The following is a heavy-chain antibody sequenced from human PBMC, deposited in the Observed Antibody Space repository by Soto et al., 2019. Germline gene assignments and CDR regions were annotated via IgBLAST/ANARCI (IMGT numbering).Heavy chain of an antibody. J-gene: IGHJ6*02. CDR1: GYSFTNND. D-gene: IGHD1-1*01. CDR3: ARGKGMEENYYYYGMDI. V-gene: IGHV1-8*01. CDR2: MNPGSGDT. Sequence: ASVKVSCKASGYSFTNNDVTWVRQATGQGLEWMGWMNPGSGDTGYAQKFQGRVTMTRDISIATAYMEVISLRPEDTAVYYCARGKGMEENYYYYGMDIWGQGTTVTVSS.